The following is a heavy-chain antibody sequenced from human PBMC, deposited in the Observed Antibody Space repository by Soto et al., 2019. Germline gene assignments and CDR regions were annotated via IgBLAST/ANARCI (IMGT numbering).Heavy chain of an antibody. V-gene: IGHV3-23*01. CDR1: GFTFSSYA. CDR3: AKDMVAYCGGDCSSSGMDV. Sequence: GGSLRLSCAASGFTFSSYAMSWVRQAPGKGLEWVSAISGSGGSTYYADSVKGRFTISRDNSKNTLYLQMNSLRAEDTAVYYCAKDMVAYCGGDCSSSGMDVWGQGTTVTVSS. D-gene: IGHD2-21*02. J-gene: IGHJ6*02. CDR2: ISGSGGST.